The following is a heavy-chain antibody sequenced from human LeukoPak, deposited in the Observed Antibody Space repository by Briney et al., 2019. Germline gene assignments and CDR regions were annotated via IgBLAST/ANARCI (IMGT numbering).Heavy chain of an antibody. V-gene: IGHV3-30*03. D-gene: IGHD6-13*01. Sequence: SGRSLRLSCAASGFTFSSYTMHWVRQAPGKGLEWVAVISFDGNTKYYADSVRGRVPISRDNSKNTLYLQMNSLRAEDTAVYYCARDGGAAAGYWGQGTLVTVSS. CDR2: ISFDGNTK. CDR1: GFTFSSYT. J-gene: IGHJ4*02. CDR3: ARDGGAAAGY.